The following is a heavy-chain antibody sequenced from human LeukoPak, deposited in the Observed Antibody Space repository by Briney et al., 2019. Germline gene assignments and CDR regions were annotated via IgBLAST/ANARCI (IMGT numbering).Heavy chain of an antibody. J-gene: IGHJ4*02. CDR2: INHSEST. CDR1: GGSFSGYY. Sequence: SETLSLTCAVYGGSFSGYYWSWIRQPPGKGLEWIGEINHSESTNYNPSLKSRVTISVDTSKNQFSLKLSSVTAADTAVYYCARVGTDYYGSGSYYPHFDYWGQGTLVTVSS. V-gene: IGHV4-34*01. CDR3: ARVGTDYYGSGSYYPHFDY. D-gene: IGHD3-10*01.